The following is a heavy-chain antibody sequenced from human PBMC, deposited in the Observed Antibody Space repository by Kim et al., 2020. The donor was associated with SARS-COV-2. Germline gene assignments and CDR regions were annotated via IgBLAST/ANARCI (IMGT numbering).Heavy chain of an antibody. CDR3: AKIFWESANRYFDL. J-gene: IGHJ2*01. Sequence: AGSVKGRVTISRDNSKNTLYLQMNSLRVDDTAVFYCAKIFWESANRYFDLWGRGTLVTVSS. D-gene: IGHD3-3*01. V-gene: IGHV3-23*01.